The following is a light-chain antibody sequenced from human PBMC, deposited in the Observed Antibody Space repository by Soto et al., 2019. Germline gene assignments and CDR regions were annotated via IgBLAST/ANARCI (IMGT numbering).Light chain of an antibody. V-gene: IGKV1-39*01. CDR3: QQGYSTLPYT. CDR1: QSIRTY. J-gene: IGKJ2*01. CDR2: SAS. Sequence: DIQMTQSPSSLSASVGDRVTITCRASQSIRTYLNWYQQKPGKAPKLLIVSASSLQSGIPSRFSGIGSGTDFTLTISNLQPEDSATYYCQQGYSTLPYTFGQGTKLEI.